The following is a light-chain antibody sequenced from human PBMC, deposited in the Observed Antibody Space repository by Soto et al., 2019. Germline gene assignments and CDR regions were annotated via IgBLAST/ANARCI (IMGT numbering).Light chain of an antibody. CDR1: QNIRNY. CDR2: DAS. V-gene: IGKV1-5*01. J-gene: IGKJ1*01. CDR3: QHYNSYPWT. Sequence: DIQMTQSPSTLSASVGDRVTITCRASQNIRNYVAWYQQIPGKDPRLMIYDASSLESGVQSSLSGSGSGTEFTLTISSLQRDDFAIYYCQHYNSYPWTFGQGTKV.